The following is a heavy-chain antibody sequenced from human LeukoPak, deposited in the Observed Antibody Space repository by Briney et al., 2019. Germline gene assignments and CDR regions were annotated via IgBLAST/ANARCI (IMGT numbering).Heavy chain of an antibody. V-gene: IGHV3-7*01. D-gene: IGHD6-19*01. Sequence: GGSLRLSCSASGFTFSAYWMTWVRQAPGKGLEWVANIKEDGTEKYYVGSVKGRFTISRDNAKNSMYLQMNSLRAEDTAVYYCARPGIAVAGTAYSDYWGQGTLVTVSS. CDR2: IKEDGTEK. CDR3: ARPGIAVAGTAYSDY. J-gene: IGHJ4*02. CDR1: GFTFSAYW.